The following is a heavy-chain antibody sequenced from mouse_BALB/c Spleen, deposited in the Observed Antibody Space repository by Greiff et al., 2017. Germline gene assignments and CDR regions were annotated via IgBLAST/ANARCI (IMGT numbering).Heavy chain of an antibody. CDR3: ARGRDGYYVWYFDV. V-gene: IGHV5-6-5*01. CDR1: GFTFSSYA. Sequence: EVKLMESGGGLVKPGGSLKLSCAASGFTFSSYAMSWVRQTPEKRLEWVASISSGGSTYYPDSVKGRFTISRDNARNILYLQMSSLRSEDTAMYYCARGRDGYYVWYFDVWGAGTTVTVSS. J-gene: IGHJ1*01. CDR2: ISSGGST. D-gene: IGHD2-3*01.